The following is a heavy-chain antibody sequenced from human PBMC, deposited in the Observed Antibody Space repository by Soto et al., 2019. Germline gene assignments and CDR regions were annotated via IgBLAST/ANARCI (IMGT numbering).Heavy chain of an antibody. CDR1: GGTFSSYA. CDR3: ARTLTMVRGIYYYGMDV. CDR2: IIPIFGTA. V-gene: IGHV1-69*01. D-gene: IGHD3-10*01. J-gene: IGHJ6*02. Sequence: QVQLVQSGAEVKKPGSSVKVSCKASGGTFSSYAISWVRQAPGQGLEWMGGIIPIFGTANYAQKFQGRVTITADESTSTAYMELSSLRSEDTAVYYCARTLTMVRGIYYYGMDVWGQGTTVTFS.